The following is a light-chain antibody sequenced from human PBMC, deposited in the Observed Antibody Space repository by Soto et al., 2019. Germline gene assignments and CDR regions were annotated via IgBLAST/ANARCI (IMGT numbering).Light chain of an antibody. CDR3: QQRSNWPQT. Sequence: EIVLTQSPGILSLSPGERATLSCRASQSLNSNYLAWFQQKPGQAPRLLIYGASSRATGFPDRFSGSGSGTDFTLTISSLEPEDFAVYYCQQRSNWPQTFGQGTKVDIK. J-gene: IGKJ1*01. V-gene: IGKV3D-20*02. CDR1: QSLNSNY. CDR2: GAS.